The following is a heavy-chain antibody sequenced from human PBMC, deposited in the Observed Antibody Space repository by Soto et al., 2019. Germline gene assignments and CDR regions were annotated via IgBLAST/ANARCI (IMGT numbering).Heavy chain of an antibody. CDR1: GGSISSSSYY. J-gene: IGHJ4*02. D-gene: IGHD3-3*01. CDR2: IYYSGST. CDR3: ARGAAIFGVVIHDY. Sequence: SETLSLTCTVSGGSISSSSYYWGWIRQPPGKGLEWIGKIYYSGSTYYNPSLKSRVTISVDKSKNQFSLKLSSVTAADTAVYYCARGAAIFGVVIHDYWGQGTLVTVSS. V-gene: IGHV4-39*07.